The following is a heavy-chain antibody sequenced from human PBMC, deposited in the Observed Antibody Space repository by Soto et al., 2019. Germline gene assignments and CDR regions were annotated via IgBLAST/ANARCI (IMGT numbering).Heavy chain of an antibody. CDR2: INPNSGGT. D-gene: IGHD3-22*01. CDR3: ARVPTPDYYDSSGYYY. Sequence: ASVKVSCKASGYTFTGYYMHWVRQAPGQGLEWMGWINPNSGGTNYAQKFQGWVTMTRDTSISTAYMELRSLRSDDTAVYYCARVPTPDYYDSSGYYYWGQGTLVTVSS. V-gene: IGHV1-2*04. CDR1: GYTFTGYY. J-gene: IGHJ4*02.